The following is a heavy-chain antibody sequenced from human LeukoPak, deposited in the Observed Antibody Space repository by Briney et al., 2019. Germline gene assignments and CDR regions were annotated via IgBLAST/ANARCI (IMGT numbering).Heavy chain of an antibody. V-gene: IGHV4-34*01. CDR2: INHSGST. CDR1: GGSFSGYY. D-gene: IGHD6-13*01. CDR3: ARGLVHGY. J-gene: IGHJ4*02. Sequence: SETLSLTCAVYGGSFSGYYWSWIRQPPGKGLEWIGEINHSGSTNYNPSLKSRVTISVDTSKNQFSLKLSSMTAADTAAYYCARGLVHGYWGQGTLVTVSS.